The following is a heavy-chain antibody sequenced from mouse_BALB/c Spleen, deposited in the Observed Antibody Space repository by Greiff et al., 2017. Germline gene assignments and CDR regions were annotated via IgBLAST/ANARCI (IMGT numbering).Heavy chain of an antibody. V-gene: IGHV5-17*02. CDR1: GFTFSSFG. Sequence: EVKLVESGGGLVQPGGSRKLSCAASGFTFSSFGMHWVRQAPEKGLEWVAYISSGSSTIYYADTVKGRFTISRDNPKNTLFLQMTSLRSEDTAMYYCARNEARGFDYWGQGTTLTVAS. J-gene: IGHJ2*01. CDR3: ARNEARGFDY. CDR2: ISSGSSTI.